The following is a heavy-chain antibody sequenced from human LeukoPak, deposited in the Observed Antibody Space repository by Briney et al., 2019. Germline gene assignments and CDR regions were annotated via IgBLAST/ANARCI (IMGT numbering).Heavy chain of an antibody. CDR2: IYYSGST. Sequence: SETLSLTCTVSGGSISSYYWSWIRQPPGKGLEWIGSIYYSGSTYYNPSLKSRVTISVDTSKNQFSLKLSSVTAADTAVYYCARLIQGYSSGWGQGTLVTVSS. V-gene: IGHV4-59*05. D-gene: IGHD6-19*01. CDR3: ARLIQGYSSG. J-gene: IGHJ4*02. CDR1: GGSISSYY.